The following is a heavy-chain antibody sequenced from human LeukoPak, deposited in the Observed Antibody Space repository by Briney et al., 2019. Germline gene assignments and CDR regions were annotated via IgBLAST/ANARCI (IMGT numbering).Heavy chain of an antibody. V-gene: IGHV1-69*05. CDR3: ARGGIPDGYYYYMDV. CDR1: GGTFSSYA. Sequence: GASVKVSCKASGGTFSSYAISWVRQAPGQGLEWMGGIIPIFGTANYAQKFQGRVTITTDESTSTAYMELSSLRSEDTAVYYCARGGIPDGYYYYMDVWGKGTTVTVSS. CDR2: IIPIFGTA. J-gene: IGHJ6*03. D-gene: IGHD1-14*01.